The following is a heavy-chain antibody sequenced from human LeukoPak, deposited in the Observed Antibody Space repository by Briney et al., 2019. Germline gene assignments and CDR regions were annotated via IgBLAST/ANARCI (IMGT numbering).Heavy chain of an antibody. CDR2: IYSSGST. J-gene: IGHJ5*02. CDR3: ARGPGYYDSSGLAP. D-gene: IGHD3-22*01. Sequence: PSETLSLTCTVSGGSISSYYWSWIRQPPGKGLEFIGYIYSSGSTNYNPSLKSRVTISVDTPKNQFSLKLSSVTAADTAVYYCARGPGYYDSSGLAPWGQGTLVTVSS. CDR1: GGSISSYY. V-gene: IGHV4-59*12.